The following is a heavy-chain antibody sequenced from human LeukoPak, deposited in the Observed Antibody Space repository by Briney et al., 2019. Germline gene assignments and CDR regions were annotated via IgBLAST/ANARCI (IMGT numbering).Heavy chain of an antibody. CDR3: VRSASYYVGLDY. J-gene: IGHJ4*02. Sequence: ASVKVSCKASGYTFTGYYMHWVRQAPGQGLEWMGWINPNSGGTNYAQKFQGRATMTSDTSISTAYMELSRLRSDDTAVYYCVRSASYYVGLDYWGQGALVTVSS. CDR2: INPNSGGT. V-gene: IGHV1-2*02. CDR1: GYTFTGYY. D-gene: IGHD1-26*01.